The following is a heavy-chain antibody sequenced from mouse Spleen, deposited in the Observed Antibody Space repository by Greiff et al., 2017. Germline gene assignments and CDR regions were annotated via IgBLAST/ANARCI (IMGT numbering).Heavy chain of an antibody. CDR3: APDWYFDV. Sequence: QVQLQQSGAELVKPGASVKISCKASGYAFNNYWINWVKQRPGKGLEWIGQIYPGDGDTNYNGKFKGKATLTADKSSSTAYMQLSSLTSEDSAVYFCAPDWYFDVWGAGTTVTVSS. CDR1: GYAFNNYW. CDR2: IYPGDGDT. V-gene: IGHV1-80*01. J-gene: IGHJ1*01.